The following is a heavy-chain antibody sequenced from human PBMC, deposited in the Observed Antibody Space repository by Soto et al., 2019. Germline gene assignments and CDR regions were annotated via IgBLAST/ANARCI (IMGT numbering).Heavy chain of an antibody. CDR2: FHYSGST. D-gene: IGHD3-16*01. CDR3: ARGFGRSHFDY. V-gene: IGHV4-39*01. Sequence: SETLSLTCTVSGGSISSRDSYWGWIRQPPGKGLEWIGSFHYSGSTYYNPSLKSRVTISVDTSKNQLSLRVTSVTAADTAVYYCARGFGRSHFDYWGQGTLVTV. J-gene: IGHJ4*02. CDR1: GGSISSRDSY.